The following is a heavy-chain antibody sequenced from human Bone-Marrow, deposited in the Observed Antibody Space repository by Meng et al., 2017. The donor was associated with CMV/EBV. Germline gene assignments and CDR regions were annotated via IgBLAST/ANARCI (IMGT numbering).Heavy chain of an antibody. D-gene: IGHD3-3*01. CDR3: AKDKGLRYLEWSVV. Sequence: GGSLRLSCAASGFTFSSYWMSWVRQAPGKGLEWVSVIYSDGRTYYADSVKGRFTISRDNSKNTLYLQMNSLRPEDTATYFCAKDKGLRYLEWSVVRGQGTLVTVSS. CDR2: IYSDGRT. CDR1: GFTFSSYW. V-gene: IGHV3-66*02. J-gene: IGHJ4*02.